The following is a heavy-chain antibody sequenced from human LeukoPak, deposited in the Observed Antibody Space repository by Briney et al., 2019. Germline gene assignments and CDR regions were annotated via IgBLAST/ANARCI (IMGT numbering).Heavy chain of an antibody. CDR2: IRYDGSNN. J-gene: IGHJ4*02. Sequence: GGSLRLSCAASGFTFSSYGMHWVRQAPGKGLEWVAFIRYDGSNNYYADSVKGRFTISRDNSKNTLYLQMNSLRAEDTAVYYCARIMGPYREFDYWGQGTLVTVSS. V-gene: IGHV3-30*02. CDR1: GFTFSSYG. CDR3: ARIMGPYREFDY. D-gene: IGHD2/OR15-2a*01.